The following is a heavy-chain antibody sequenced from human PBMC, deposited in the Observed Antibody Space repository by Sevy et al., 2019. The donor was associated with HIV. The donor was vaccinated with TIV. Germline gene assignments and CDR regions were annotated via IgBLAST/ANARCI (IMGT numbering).Heavy chain of an antibody. CDR1: GFTFSSYD. CDR3: ARARYSSGWGDFTSYYGMDV. D-gene: IGHD6-19*01. J-gene: IGHJ6*02. V-gene: IGHV3-30*04. CDR2: ISYDGSNK. Sequence: GGSLRLSCAASGFTFSSYDMHWVRQAPGKGLEWVAVISYDGSNKYYADSVKGRFTISRDNSKNTLYLQMNSLRAEDTAVYYCARARYSSGWGDFTSYYGMDVWGQGTTVTVSS.